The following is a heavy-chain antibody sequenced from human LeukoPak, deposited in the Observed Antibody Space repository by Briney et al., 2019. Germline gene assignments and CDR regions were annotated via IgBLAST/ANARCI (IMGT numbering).Heavy chain of an antibody. D-gene: IGHD6-19*01. CDR2: ISAYNGNT. J-gene: IGHJ4*02. CDR3: ARDLAVAGKWYFDY. CDR1: GYTFTSYG. V-gene: IGHV1-18*01. Sequence: ASVKVSCKASGYTFTSYGISWVRQAPGQGLEWMGWISAYNGNTNYAQKLQGRVTMTTDTSTSTAYMELRSLRSDDTAVYYCARDLAVAGKWYFDYWGQGTLVTVSS.